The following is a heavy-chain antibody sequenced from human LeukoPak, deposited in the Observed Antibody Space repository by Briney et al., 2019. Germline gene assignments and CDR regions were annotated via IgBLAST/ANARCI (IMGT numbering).Heavy chain of an antibody. CDR3: ARNQMVRGVPTRWFDP. CDR2: ISSSGSTI. D-gene: IGHD3-10*01. CDR1: GFTFSDYY. Sequence: GGSLRLSCAASGFTFSDYYVSWIRQAPGKGLEWVSYISSSGSTIYYADSVKGRFTISRDNAKNSLYLQMNSLRAEDTAVYYCARNQMVRGVPTRWFDPWGQGTLVTVSS. J-gene: IGHJ5*02. V-gene: IGHV3-11*01.